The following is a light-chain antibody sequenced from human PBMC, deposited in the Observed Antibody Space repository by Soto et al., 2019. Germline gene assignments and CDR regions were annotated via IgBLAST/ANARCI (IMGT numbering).Light chain of an antibody. CDR1: SSNIGGNT. Sequence: QSVLTQPPSASGTPGQRVTISCSGSSSNIGGNTVSWYQQFPGTAPKLLIYTNNQRPSGVPDRFSGSKSDTSASLAISALQSEDEAQYDCAAWDDSLNGHVFGTGTKVTVL. CDR2: TNN. J-gene: IGLJ1*01. CDR3: AAWDDSLNGHV. V-gene: IGLV1-44*01.